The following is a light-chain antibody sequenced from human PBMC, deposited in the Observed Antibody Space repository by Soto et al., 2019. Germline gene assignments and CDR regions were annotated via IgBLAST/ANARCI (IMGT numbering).Light chain of an antibody. CDR2: GAS. V-gene: IGKV3-20*01. CDR3: QQYGSSVWT. Sequence: EIVLTQSPGTPSLAPGERATLSCRASQSVTSSYLAWYQQKPGQAPRLLIYGASSRATDIPDRFSGSGSGTDFTLTISRLEPEDFAVYYCQQYGSSVWTFGQGTKVDIK. CDR1: QSVTSSY. J-gene: IGKJ1*01.